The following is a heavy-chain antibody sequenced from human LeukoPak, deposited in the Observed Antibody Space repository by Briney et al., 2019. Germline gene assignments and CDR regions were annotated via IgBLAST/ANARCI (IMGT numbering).Heavy chain of an antibody. J-gene: IGHJ5*02. Sequence: SETLSLTCTVSGGSISSYYWSWIRQPPGKGLEWIGYIYYSGSTNYNPSLKSRVTISVDTSKNQFSLKLSSVTAADTAVYYCARVVAGPRGSNWFDPWGQGTLVTVSS. CDR1: GGSISSYY. CDR2: IYYSGST. D-gene: IGHD1-14*01. V-gene: IGHV4-59*01. CDR3: ARVVAGPRGSNWFDP.